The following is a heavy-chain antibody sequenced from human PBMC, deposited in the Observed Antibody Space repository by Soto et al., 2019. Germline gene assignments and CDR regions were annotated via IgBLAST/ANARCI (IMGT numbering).Heavy chain of an antibody. CDR1: GYTFTSYY. J-gene: IGHJ4*02. D-gene: IGHD4-17*01. V-gene: IGHV1-46*01. CDR2: INPSGGST. Sequence: ASVKVCGNASGYTFTSYYMHWVRQAPGQGLEWMGIINPSGGSTSYAQKFQGRVTMTRDTSTSTVYMELSSLRSEDTAVYYCARDTVRFYGDAATFNWGQGTLAPVSS. CDR3: ARDTVRFYGDAATFN.